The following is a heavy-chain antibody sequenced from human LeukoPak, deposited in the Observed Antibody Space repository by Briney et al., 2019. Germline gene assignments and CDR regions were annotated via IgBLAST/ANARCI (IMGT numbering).Heavy chain of an antibody. J-gene: IGHJ4*02. CDR3: AKDGPVRWFGELPVY. V-gene: IGHV3-30*18. CDR1: GFTFSSYG. Sequence: GGSLRLSCAASGFTFSSYGMHWVRQTPGKGLEWVAVISYDGSNKYYADSVKGRFTISRDNSKNTLYLQMNSLRAEDTAVYYCAKDGPVRWFGELPVYWGQGTLVTVSS. D-gene: IGHD3-10*01. CDR2: ISYDGSNK.